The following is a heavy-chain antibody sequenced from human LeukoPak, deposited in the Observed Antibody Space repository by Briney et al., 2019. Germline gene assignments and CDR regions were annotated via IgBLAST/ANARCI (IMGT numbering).Heavy chain of an antibody. D-gene: IGHD3-16*01. Sequence: ASVKVSCKASGYTFTDYNIHWVRQAPGQGLEWMGWISPNTGGTKYAQEFQGRVTVTRDTSISTAYMELSRLRSDDTAMYYCARPVLRLSGAFESCGQGTPVIVSS. V-gene: IGHV1-2*02. CDR2: ISPNTGGT. CDR1: GYTFTDYN. CDR3: ARPVLRLSGAFES. J-gene: IGHJ4*02.